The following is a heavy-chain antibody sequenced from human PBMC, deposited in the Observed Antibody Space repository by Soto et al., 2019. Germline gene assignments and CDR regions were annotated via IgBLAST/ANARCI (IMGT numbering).Heavy chain of an antibody. V-gene: IGHV3-74*01. Sequence: EVQLVESGGGSVQPGGSLRLSCVASGFTFSSYWMHWVRQAPGKGLVWVSRIKNDGTITNYADSVKGRFTISRDNAKNTINLKMNGLRAEYTALYYCARAGYSGYDCDWGQGTLVTVSS. CDR3: ARAGYSGYDCD. CDR1: GFTFSSYW. CDR2: IKNDGTIT. D-gene: IGHD5-12*01. J-gene: IGHJ4*02.